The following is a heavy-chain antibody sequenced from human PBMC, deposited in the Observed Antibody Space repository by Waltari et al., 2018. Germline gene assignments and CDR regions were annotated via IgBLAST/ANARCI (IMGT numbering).Heavy chain of an antibody. CDR2: LIPIFLTA. Sequence: QVQLVQSGAEVRKPGSSVKVSCKTSGGTFSRFSISWVRLAPGQGLEWMGWLIPIFLTANYAQKFEGRLTIDADEATSTVYMELSGLTSDDTAVYYCADCGGDCPHWGQGTLVTVSS. CDR3: ADCGGDCPH. J-gene: IGHJ4*02. CDR1: GGTFSRFS. D-gene: IGHD2-21*01. V-gene: IGHV1-69*01.